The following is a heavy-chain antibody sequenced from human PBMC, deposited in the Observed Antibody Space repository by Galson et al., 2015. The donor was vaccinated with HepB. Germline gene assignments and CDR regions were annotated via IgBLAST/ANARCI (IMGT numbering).Heavy chain of an antibody. V-gene: IGHV3-23*01. CDR3: AKDRLSDSGWDIDY. J-gene: IGHJ4*01. CDR2: IYASGKT. Sequence: SLRLSCAASGFTFSSYAMNWVRQAPGKGLEWVSGIYASGKTFYADSVRGPFTISRDNSKNTVYLQMNSLRAEDTAVYYCAKDRLSDSGWDIDYWGEGDLVTVSP. CDR1: GFTFSSYA. D-gene: IGHD6-19*01.